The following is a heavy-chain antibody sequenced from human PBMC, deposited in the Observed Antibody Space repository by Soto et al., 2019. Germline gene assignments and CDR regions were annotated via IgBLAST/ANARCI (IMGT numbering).Heavy chain of an antibody. CDR2: IYYSGST. J-gene: IGHJ4*02. D-gene: IGHD6-25*01. CDR1: RGSISSGTNY. CDR3: ARHEAGWYFDS. V-gene: IGHV4-39*01. Sequence: PLDTLSLTCTVSRGSISSGTNYCAWIRQPPGKGLEWIANIYYSGSTFYNPSLKRRVTISLDTSKNQFSLKLRSVTAADTAVYYCARHEAGWYFDSWGQGTLVTVS.